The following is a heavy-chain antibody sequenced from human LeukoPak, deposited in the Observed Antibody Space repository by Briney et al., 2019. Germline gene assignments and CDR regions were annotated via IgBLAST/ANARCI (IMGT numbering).Heavy chain of an antibody. V-gene: IGHV3-64*01. Sequence: PGGSLRLSCAASGFTFSSYAMHWVRQAPGKGLEYVSAISSNGSSTYYANSVKGRFTISRDNSKNTLYLQMGSLRAEDMAVYYCARGTLAVAGNFYYYYMDVWGKGTTVTVSS. CDR1: GFTFSSYA. D-gene: IGHD6-19*01. CDR2: ISSNGSST. CDR3: ARGTLAVAGNFYYYYMDV. J-gene: IGHJ6*03.